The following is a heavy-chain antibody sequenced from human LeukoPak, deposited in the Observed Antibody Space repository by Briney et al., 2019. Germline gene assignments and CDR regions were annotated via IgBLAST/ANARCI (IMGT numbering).Heavy chain of an antibody. V-gene: IGHV3-30*18. J-gene: IGHJ5*02. D-gene: IGHD6-19*01. Sequence: GGSLRLSCAASGFTFSSYGMYWVRQAPGKGLEWVAVISYDGSNKYYADSVKGRFTISRDNSKNTLYLQMNSLRAEDTAVYYCAKDGTSGWYVGNWFDPWGQGTLVTVSS. CDR3: AKDGTSGWYVGNWFDP. CDR1: GFTFSSYG. CDR2: ISYDGSNK.